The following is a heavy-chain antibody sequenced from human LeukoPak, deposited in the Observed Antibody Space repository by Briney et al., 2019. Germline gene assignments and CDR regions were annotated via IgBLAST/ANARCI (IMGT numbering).Heavy chain of an antibody. CDR2: SNAGNGNT. Sequence: ASVKVSCKASGYTFTSYAMHWVRQAPGQRLEWMGWSNAGNGNTKYSQEFQGRVTITRDTSTSTVYMELSSLRSEDTAVYYCARDDYGPKGDYWGQGTLVTVSS. CDR3: ARDDYGPKGDY. D-gene: IGHD4-17*01. J-gene: IGHJ4*02. V-gene: IGHV1-3*02. CDR1: GYTFTSYA.